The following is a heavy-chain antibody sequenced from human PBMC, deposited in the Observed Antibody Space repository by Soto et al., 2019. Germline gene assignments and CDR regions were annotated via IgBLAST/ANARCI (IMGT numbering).Heavy chain of an antibody. CDR2: LSGSGGST. V-gene: IGHV3-23*01. Sequence: GGSLRLSCAASGFTFSSYAMSWVRQAPGKGLERVSALSGSGGSTYYADSVKGRFTISRDNSTNTLYLQMNSLRAEDTAVYYCAKDGPGIAVGLYYFFYNMDLLCQGTSVTVFS. D-gene: IGHD6-19*01. CDR3: AKDGPGIAVGLYYFFYNMDL. CDR1: GFTFSSYA. J-gene: IGHJ6*01.